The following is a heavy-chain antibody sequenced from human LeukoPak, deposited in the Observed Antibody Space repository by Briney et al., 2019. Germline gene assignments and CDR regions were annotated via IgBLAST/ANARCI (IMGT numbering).Heavy chain of an antibody. V-gene: IGHV5-51*01. J-gene: IGHJ5*02. CDR2: VYPGGSET. Sequence: GESLKISCKASGYNFAHYWIGWVRQLPGKGLKWMGIVYPGGSETQYSPSFQGLVTISVDKATSTAYLQWNTLQASDTAIYYCARRNYYSVWFDPWGQGTLVTVSS. D-gene: IGHD3-10*01. CDR1: GYNFAHYW. CDR3: ARRNYYSVWFDP.